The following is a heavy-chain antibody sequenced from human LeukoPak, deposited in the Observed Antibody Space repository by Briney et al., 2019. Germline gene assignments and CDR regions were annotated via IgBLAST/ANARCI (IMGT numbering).Heavy chain of an antibody. Sequence: GGSLRLSCASSGFTFSDSSLSWIRQAPGKGLEWVSYISVSGNTIYYADSVKGRFTIARDNAKNSVFLQMNSLRAEDTAVYYCARAAKSYYDTSAYSYFDYWGQGTLVTASS. V-gene: IGHV3-11*01. J-gene: IGHJ4*02. D-gene: IGHD3-22*01. CDR1: GFTFSDSS. CDR3: ARAAKSYYDTSAYSYFDY. CDR2: ISVSGNTI.